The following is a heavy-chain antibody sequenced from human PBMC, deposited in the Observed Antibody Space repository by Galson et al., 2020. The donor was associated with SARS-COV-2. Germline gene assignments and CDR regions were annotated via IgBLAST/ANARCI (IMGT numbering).Heavy chain of an antibody. CDR3: AKETYYGSGSYYGSPHFDY. CDR2: ISYDGSNK. CDR1: GLTFSSYG. Sequence: GGSLRLSCAASGLTFSSYGMHWVRQAPGKGLEWVAIISYDGSNKYYADSVKGRFTISRDNSKNTLYLQMNSLRAEDTAVYYCAKETYYGSGSYYGSPHFDYWGQGTLVTVSS. D-gene: IGHD3-10*01. V-gene: IGHV3-30*18. J-gene: IGHJ4*02.